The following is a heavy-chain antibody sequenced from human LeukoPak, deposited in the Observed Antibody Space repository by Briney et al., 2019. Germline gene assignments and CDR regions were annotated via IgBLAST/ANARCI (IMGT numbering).Heavy chain of an antibody. CDR1: GFTFDDYG. V-gene: IGHV3-20*04. CDR2: INWNGGST. CDR3: ARISLTTGSYYYYYMDV. Sequence: GGSLRLSCAASGFTFDDYGMSWVRQAPGKGLKWVSGINWNGGSTGYADSVKGRFTISRDNAKNSLYLQMNSLRAEDTALYYCARISLTTGSYYYYYMDVWGKGTTVTVSS. D-gene: IGHD4-17*01. J-gene: IGHJ6*03.